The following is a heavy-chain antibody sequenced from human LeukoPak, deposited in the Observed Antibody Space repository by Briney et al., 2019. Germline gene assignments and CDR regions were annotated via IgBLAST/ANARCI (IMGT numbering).Heavy chain of an antibody. CDR1: GYIFTGYY. V-gene: IGHV1-2*02. J-gene: IGHJ6*03. Sequence: ASVKVSCKASGYIFTGYYIHWVRQAPGQGLEWMGWINPNSGGTNYAQKFQGRVTMTRDTSISTAYMELSRLRSDDTAVYYCARGEDILTGYYYYYYYMDVWGKGTTVTISS. CDR3: ARGEDILTGYYYYYYYMDV. CDR2: INPNSGGT. D-gene: IGHD3-9*01.